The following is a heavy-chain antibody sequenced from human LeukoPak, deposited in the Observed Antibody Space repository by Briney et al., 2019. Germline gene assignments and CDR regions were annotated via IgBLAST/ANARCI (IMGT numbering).Heavy chain of an antibody. V-gene: IGHV4-59*01. J-gene: IGHJ4*02. D-gene: IGHD3-9*01. Sequence: KPSETLSLTSTVSGGSMSSDRGNWIRQPPGKRLEGIGDVYYSGSTNYNPSLKSRVTISVDTSKNQFSLKLSSVTAADTAVYYCARAADYDILTGYPYYFDYWGQGTRVTVSS. CDR1: GGSMSSDR. CDR2: VYYSGST. CDR3: ARAADYDILTGYPYYFDY.